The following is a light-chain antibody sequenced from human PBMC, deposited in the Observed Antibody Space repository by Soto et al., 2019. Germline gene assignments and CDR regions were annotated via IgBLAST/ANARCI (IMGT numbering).Light chain of an antibody. V-gene: IGLV2-14*01. CDR2: DVS. CDR3: CSYTRSGTLI. Sequence: QSALTQPASVSGSPGQSITISCVGNSGDIGDYNYVSWYQQHSGKVPKVIIYDVSNRPSGVSYRFSGYKSGNTAPLTVSVLQAEDEADYYCCSYTRSGTLIFGTG. J-gene: IGLJ1*01. CDR1: SGDIGDYNY.